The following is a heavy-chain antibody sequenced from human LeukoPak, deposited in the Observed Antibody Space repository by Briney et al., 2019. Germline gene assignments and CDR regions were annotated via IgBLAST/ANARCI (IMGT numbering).Heavy chain of an antibody. V-gene: IGHV3-21*05. CDR1: GFTFSSYA. CDR2: ISHRVSDV. D-gene: IGHD6-13*01. Sequence: NPGGSLRLSCAASGFTFSSYAMTWVRQAPGKGLEWVSYISHRVSDVQYADSVKGRFTISRDNARNSLYLQMNGLRAEDTAVYYCARTVMEPIAAAGLSFDYWGQGTLVTVSS. CDR3: ARTVMEPIAAAGLSFDY. J-gene: IGHJ4*02.